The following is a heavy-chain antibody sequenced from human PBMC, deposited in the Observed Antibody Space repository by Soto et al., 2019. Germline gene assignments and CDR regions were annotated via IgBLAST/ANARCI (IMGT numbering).Heavy chain of an antibody. CDR1: GFTCSSYD. J-gene: IGHJ3*02. Sequence: PGGSLRLSCAASGFTCSSYDMSWVRQAPGKGLEWVSTILVGGSTHYPDSVKGRFTISRDNSKSTVFLQMNSLTPGDTAVYYCAKATATGGGAFDICGQGTVVTVSS. CDR3: AKATATGGGAFDI. V-gene: IGHV3-23*01. D-gene: IGHD2-8*02. CDR2: ILVGGST.